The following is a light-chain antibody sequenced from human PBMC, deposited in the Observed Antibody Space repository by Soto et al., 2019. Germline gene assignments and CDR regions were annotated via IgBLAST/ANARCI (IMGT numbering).Light chain of an antibody. J-gene: IGKJ5*01. CDR1: QRVSNTY. Sequence: DIVLTQSPGTLSLSPEERATLSCRASQRVSNTYLAWYQQKPGQAPRLLIYGASSRATGIPDRFSGSGSGTDFTLTISRVAPEDFALYYCQHYGTSIIFGQGTRLEIK. CDR2: GAS. CDR3: QHYGTSII. V-gene: IGKV3-20*01.